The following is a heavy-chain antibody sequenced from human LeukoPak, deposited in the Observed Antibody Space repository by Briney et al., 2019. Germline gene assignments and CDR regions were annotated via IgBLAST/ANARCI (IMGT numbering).Heavy chain of an antibody. Sequence: RGSLRLSCAASGFIFSGSDMHWVRQASGKGLGWVGRVTTKPNNYATTYGASVKGRFTISRDDSANTAYLQMNGLKTEDTAVYYCTTYRSGHYWGQGTLVTVSS. V-gene: IGHV3-73*01. CDR3: TTYRSGHY. CDR2: VTTKPNNYAT. CDR1: GFIFSGSD. D-gene: IGHD6-19*01. J-gene: IGHJ4*02.